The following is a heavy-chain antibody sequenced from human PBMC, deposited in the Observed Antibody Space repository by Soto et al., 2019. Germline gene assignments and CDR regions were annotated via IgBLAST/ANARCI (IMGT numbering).Heavy chain of an antibody. V-gene: IGHV5-51*07. CDR1: GYNFTTFW. Sequence: PGESRKISCKGSGYNFTTFWIGWVHQMPGKGLEWMGIIYPGDSETKYSPDFEGQVTIAADRSPKTAVLKWRSLRGWDTAMYYCARLGFPGAIYFDSWGRGTLVTVAS. J-gene: IGHJ4*02. CDR2: IYPGDSET. CDR3: ARLGFPGAIYFDS.